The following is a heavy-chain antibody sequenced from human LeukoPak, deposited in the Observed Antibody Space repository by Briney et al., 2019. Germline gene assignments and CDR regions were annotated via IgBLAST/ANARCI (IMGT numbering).Heavy chain of an antibody. CDR1: GGTFSSYD. CDR3: ARGDLDGASSWYGSF. CDR2: IIPIFGTP. J-gene: IGHJ4*02. Sequence: SVKVSCKASGGTFSSYDINWVRQAPGQGLEWVGGIIPIFGTPTYAQKFQGRVTITADESTSTAYMELSSLRSEDTAVYYCARGDLDGASSWYGSFWGQGTLVAVSS. V-gene: IGHV1-69*01. D-gene: IGHD6-13*01.